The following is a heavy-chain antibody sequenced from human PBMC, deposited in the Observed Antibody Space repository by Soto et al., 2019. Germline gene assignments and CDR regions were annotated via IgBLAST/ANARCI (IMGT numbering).Heavy chain of an antibody. V-gene: IGHV4-31*03. CDR3: ARVRARTMPSNWFDP. D-gene: IGHD2-2*01. Sequence: PSETLSLTCTFSCGSIISGGYYWSWIRQHPGKGLEWIGYIYYSGSTYYNPSLKSRVTISVDTSKNQFSLKLSSVTAADTAVYYCARVRARTMPSNWFDPWGQGTLVTVSS. CDR1: CGSIISGGYY. CDR2: IYYSGST. J-gene: IGHJ5*02.